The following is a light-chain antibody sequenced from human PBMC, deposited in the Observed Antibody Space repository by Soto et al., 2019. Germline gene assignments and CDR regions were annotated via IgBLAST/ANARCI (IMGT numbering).Light chain of an antibody. J-gene: IGKJ4*01. CDR3: QQYNNWPPIT. V-gene: IGKV3-15*01. CDR1: RSISTN. CDR2: SAS. Sequence: IVMTQSPPTLSVSPGERATLSCRASRSISTNVAWYQHKSGQAPRLLIYSASTRATGITTRFSGSGSGTEFTLTISSLQSEDFAIYYCQQYNNWPPITFGGGTKVDIK.